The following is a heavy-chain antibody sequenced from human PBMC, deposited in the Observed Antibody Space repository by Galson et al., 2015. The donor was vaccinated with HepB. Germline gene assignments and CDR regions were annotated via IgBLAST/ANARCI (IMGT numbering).Heavy chain of an antibody. V-gene: IGHV1-69*06. Sequence: SVKVSCKASGGTFSSYAISWVRQAPGQGLEWMGGIIPIFGTANYAQKFQGRVTITADKSTSTAYMELSSLRSEDTAVYYCARHLYSSSPEGFDPWGQGTLVTVSS. CDR3: ARHLYSSSPEGFDP. D-gene: IGHD6-6*01. J-gene: IGHJ5*02. CDR2: IIPIFGTA. CDR1: GGTFSSYA.